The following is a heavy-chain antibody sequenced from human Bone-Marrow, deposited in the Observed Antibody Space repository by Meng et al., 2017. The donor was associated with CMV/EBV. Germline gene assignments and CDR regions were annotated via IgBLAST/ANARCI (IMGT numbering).Heavy chain of an antibody. CDR2: ISATSTSI. J-gene: IGHJ5*01. Sequence: GGSLRLSCAASGFNFNTYTMNWVRQAPGQGLEWVSSISATSTSIYYADSVKGRFTISRDNAKNTLFLQMNSLGAEDTAMYYCARAAVFEKIVVVPTAIGSWGRGTLVTVSS. V-gene: IGHV3-21*04. CDR3: ARAAVFEKIVVVPTAIGS. CDR1: GFNFNTYT. D-gene: IGHD2-2*01.